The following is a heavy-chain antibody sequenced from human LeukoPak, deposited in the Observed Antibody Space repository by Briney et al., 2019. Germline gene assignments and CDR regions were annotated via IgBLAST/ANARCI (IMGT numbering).Heavy chain of an antibody. V-gene: IGHV4-59*02. J-gene: IGHJ4*02. D-gene: IGHD3-9*01. CDR2: IYYSGSI. CDR1: GDSVTNHY. Sequence: PSETLSLTCIVSGDSVTNHYWSLIRQPPGKGLEWIGYIYYSGSINYNPSLKSRVTISVDRSKNQFSLKLSSVTAADTAVYYCARGNDILTGYGPDYWGQGTLVTVSS. CDR3: ARGNDILTGYGPDY.